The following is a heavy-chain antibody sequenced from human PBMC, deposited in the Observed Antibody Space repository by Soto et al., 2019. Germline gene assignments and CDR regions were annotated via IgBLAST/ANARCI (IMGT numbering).Heavy chain of an antibody. D-gene: IGHD4-17*01. J-gene: IGHJ4*02. CDR2: ISSDGSST. Sequence: EVQLVESGGDLVQPGGSLRLSCVASGFTFSSYWMHWVRQVPGKGLVWVSRISSDGSSTSYADSVRGRFIISRDNAKNKLYLQVNSLRVDDTAVYYCARGTVRDHDFGDHWGQGTLVAVSS. V-gene: IGHV3-74*01. CDR1: GFTFSSYW. CDR3: ARGTVRDHDFGDH.